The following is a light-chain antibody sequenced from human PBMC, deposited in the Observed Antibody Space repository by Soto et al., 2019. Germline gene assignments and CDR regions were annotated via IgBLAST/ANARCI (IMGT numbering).Light chain of an antibody. CDR2: AAS. CDR1: QGIRND. Sequence: DIQMPQSPSSLSASVGDSFTITCRASQGIRNDLSWYQQKPGKATKRLIYAASSLHSGVPSRFSVSGSGTEFTLTISSLQPEEFATYYCIKHNSDPRTVGKGNKVDIK. CDR3: IKHNSDPRT. V-gene: IGKV1-17*01. J-gene: IGKJ1*01.